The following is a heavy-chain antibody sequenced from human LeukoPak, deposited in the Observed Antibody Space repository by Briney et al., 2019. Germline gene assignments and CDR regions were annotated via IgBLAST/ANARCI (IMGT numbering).Heavy chain of an antibody. Sequence: ASVKVSCKASGYTFTGCYMHWVRQAPGQGLEWMGWINPNSGGTNYAQKFQGRVTMTRDTFISTAYMELSRLRSDDTAVYYCARSFLSFGYCSSTSCYRDMDVWGKGTTVTVSS. CDR3: ARSFLSFGYCSSTSCYRDMDV. D-gene: IGHD2-2*03. CDR1: GYTFTGCY. V-gene: IGHV1-2*02. CDR2: INPNSGGT. J-gene: IGHJ6*03.